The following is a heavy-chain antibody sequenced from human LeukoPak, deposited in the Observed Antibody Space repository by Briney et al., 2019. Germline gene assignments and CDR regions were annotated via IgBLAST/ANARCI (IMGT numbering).Heavy chain of an antibody. Sequence: PSRTLSLTCTVSGGSISSGGYYWSWIRQHPGRGLEWIGYIYYSGSTYFNPSLKSRVTISADTSKNQFSLTLSSVTAADTAVYYCARARSAAGNFDYWGQGTLVTVSS. V-gene: IGHV4-31*03. CDR1: GGSISSGGYY. CDR3: ARARSAAGNFDY. D-gene: IGHD6-13*01. CDR2: IYYSGST. J-gene: IGHJ4*02.